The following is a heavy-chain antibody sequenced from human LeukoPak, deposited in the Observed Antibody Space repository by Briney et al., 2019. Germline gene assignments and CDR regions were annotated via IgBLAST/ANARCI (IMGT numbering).Heavy chain of an antibody. CDR2: IGTAGDT. V-gene: IGHV3-13*01. CDR3: ASVAKERAGGVYYFDY. D-gene: IGHD1-1*01. Sequence: PGGSLRLSCAASGFTFSDYDMHWVRQATGKGLEWVSAIGTAGDTYYTGSVKGRFTISRENAKNSLYLQMNSLRAGDTAVYYCASVAKERAGGVYYFDYWGQGTLVTVSS. CDR1: GFTFSDYD. J-gene: IGHJ4*02.